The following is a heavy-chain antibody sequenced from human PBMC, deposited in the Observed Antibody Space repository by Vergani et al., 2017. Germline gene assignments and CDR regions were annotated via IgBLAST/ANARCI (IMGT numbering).Heavy chain of an antibody. Sequence: QVTLKESGPVLVKPTETLTLTCTVSGFSLGNARMGVSWIRQPPGKALEWLALIDWDDDKYYSTSLKTRLTISKDTSKNQVVLTMTNMDPVDTATYYCERIRRYCSGGSCLTDAFDIWGQGTMVTVSS. CDR3: ERIRRYCSGGSCLTDAFDI. CDR1: GFSLGNARMG. V-gene: IGHV2-70*01. D-gene: IGHD2-15*01. CDR2: IDWDDDK. J-gene: IGHJ3*02.